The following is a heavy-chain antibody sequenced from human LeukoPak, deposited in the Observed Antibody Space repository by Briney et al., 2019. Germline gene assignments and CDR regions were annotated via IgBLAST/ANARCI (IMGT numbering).Heavy chain of an antibody. CDR1: GFTFSSYA. J-gene: IGHJ4*02. V-gene: IGHV3-23*01. D-gene: IGHD6-19*01. Sequence: QSGGSLRLSCAASGFTFSSYAMSWVRQAPGKGLEWVSAISGSGGSTYYADSVKGRFTISRDNSKNQLYLQINSWRAENTAVYYWGKDRWGGVAVAPDYWGQGTLVTVSS. CDR2: ISGSGGST. CDR3: GKDRWGGVAVAPDY.